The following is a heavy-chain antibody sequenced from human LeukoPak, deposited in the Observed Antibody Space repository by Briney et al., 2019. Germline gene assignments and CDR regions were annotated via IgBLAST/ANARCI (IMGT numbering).Heavy chain of an antibody. CDR2: VDGGGGGT. J-gene: IGHJ4*02. D-gene: IGHD6-13*01. CDR3: AKQSAGSAAWYSLHYDF. Sequence: GGSLRLSCAASGFTLSSYAMTWVRQAPGRGLEWVSSVDGGGGGTYYADSVKGRFTISRNNSKDTLYSQMNGLRAEDTAVYFCAKQSAGSAAWYSLHYDFWGQGTLVTVSS. V-gene: IGHV3-23*01. CDR1: GFTLSSYA.